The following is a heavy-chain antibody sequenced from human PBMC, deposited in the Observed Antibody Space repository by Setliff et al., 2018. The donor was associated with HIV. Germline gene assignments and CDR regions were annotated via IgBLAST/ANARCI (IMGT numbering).Heavy chain of an antibody. CDR3: ARDNYDDYSRVQMDV. Sequence: GASVKVSCKASGYTFTSYGISWVRQAPGQGLEWMGRISTYKGNTKYEQKFQGRVTMTTDTSTSTAYMELRSLRSDDTAIYYCARDNYDDYSRVQMDVWGKGTTVTVSS. J-gene: IGHJ6*04. CDR2: ISTYKGNT. CDR1: GYTFTSYG. D-gene: IGHD4-17*01. V-gene: IGHV1-18*04.